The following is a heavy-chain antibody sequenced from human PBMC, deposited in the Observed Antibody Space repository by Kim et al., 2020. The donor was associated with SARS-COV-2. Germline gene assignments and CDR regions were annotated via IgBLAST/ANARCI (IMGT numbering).Heavy chain of an antibody. CDR3: ATYNDYFFNH. V-gene: IGHV3-73*01. D-gene: IGHD3-16*01. CDR2: IRSKPKSYAT. J-gene: IGHJ4*02. Sequence: GGSLRLSCAASGFIFSGSTIHWVRQASGKGLEWVGRIRSKPKSYATEYTVSVKGRFTVSRDDSKNTAYLQMNGLKTEDTAVYYCATYNDYFFNHWGEG. CDR1: GFIFSGST.